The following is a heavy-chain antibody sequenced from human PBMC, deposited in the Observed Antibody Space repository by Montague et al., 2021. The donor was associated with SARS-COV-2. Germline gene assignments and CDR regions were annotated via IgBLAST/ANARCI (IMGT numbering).Heavy chain of an antibody. Sequence: SLRLSFSASGFTFSSYWMNWVRQAPGKGLEWVANIKQDGSEKYFVDSVKGRFTISRDNAQNSLYLQMNSLRAEDTAVYYCAREDYDILTGYYSPYYYYGMDVWGQGTTVTVSS. D-gene: IGHD3-9*01. CDR1: GFTFSSYW. J-gene: IGHJ6*02. CDR3: AREDYDILTGYYSPYYYYGMDV. V-gene: IGHV3-7*01. CDR2: IKQDGSEK.